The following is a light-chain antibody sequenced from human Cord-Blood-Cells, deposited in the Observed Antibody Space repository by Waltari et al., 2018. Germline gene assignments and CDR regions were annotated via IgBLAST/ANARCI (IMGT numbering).Light chain of an antibody. CDR2: DAS. J-gene: IGKJ4*01. CDR3: QQRSNWPLT. Sequence: EIVLTLSTATLSLSPGERATLSCRASQSVSSYLAWYQQKPGQAPRLLIYDASNRATGIPARFSGSGSGTDFTLTISNLEPEDFAVYYCQQRSNWPLTFGGGTKVEIK. CDR1: QSVSSY. V-gene: IGKV3-11*01.